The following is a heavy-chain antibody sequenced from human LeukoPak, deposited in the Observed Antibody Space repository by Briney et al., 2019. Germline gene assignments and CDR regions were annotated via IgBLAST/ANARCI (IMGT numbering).Heavy chain of an antibody. Sequence: ASVKVSCKASGYTFIIYEIQWVRQAPGQGLEWVGWMRPRYGNTAYAQSLQGRVTITRDTSIDTVYMELSGLRSEDTAVYYCARVGAGEGGIDYWAQGTLITVSS. J-gene: IGHJ4*02. CDR3: ARVGAGEGGIDY. V-gene: IGHV1-8*03. CDR1: GYTFIIYE. D-gene: IGHD3-10*01. CDR2: MRPRYGNT.